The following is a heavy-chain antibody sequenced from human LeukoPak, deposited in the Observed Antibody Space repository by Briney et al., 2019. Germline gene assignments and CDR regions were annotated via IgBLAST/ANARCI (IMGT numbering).Heavy chain of an antibody. Sequence: SETLSLTCAVYGGSFSGYYWSWIRQPPGKGLEWIGEINHSGSTNYNPSLKSRVTISVDTSKNQFSLKLSSVTAADTAVYYCARGWLQLSGDYWGQGTLVTVSS. D-gene: IGHD5-24*01. CDR3: ARGWLQLSGDY. J-gene: IGHJ4*02. CDR2: INHSGST. CDR1: GGSFSGYY. V-gene: IGHV4-34*01.